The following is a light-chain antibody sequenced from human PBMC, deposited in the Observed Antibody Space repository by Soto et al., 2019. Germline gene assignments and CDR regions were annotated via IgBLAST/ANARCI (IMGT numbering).Light chain of an antibody. CDR1: QVISTS. Sequence: DIQLTQSPSFLSPSIGESVTITCRAIQVISTSLAWYQVKPGKAPKLLIYAASTLESGVPSRFSATVSGTEFSLTITSLQSEDFAVYYCQQYNYWPTKITFGQGTRLEIK. CDR3: QQYNYWPTKIT. CDR2: AAS. J-gene: IGKJ5*01. V-gene: IGKV1-9*01.